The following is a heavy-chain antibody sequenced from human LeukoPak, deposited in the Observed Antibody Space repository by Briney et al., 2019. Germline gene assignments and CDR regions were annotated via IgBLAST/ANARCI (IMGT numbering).Heavy chain of an antibody. CDR3: AKDYDGDFIGYFDY. Sequence: HPGGSLRLSCAASGFTFSSYAMSWVRQAPGKGLEWVSAISGSGGSTYYADSVKGRFTISRDNSKNTLYLQMNSLRAEDTAVYYCAKDYDGDFIGYFDYWGQGTLVTVSS. V-gene: IGHV3-23*01. D-gene: IGHD4-17*01. CDR1: GFTFSSYA. CDR2: ISGSGGST. J-gene: IGHJ4*02.